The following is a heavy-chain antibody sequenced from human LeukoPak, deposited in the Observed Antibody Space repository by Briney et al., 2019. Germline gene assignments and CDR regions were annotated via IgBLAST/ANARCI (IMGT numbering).Heavy chain of an antibody. Sequence: ASVKVSCKASGYTFTDYYIHWVRQAPGQGLEWMGWINPSSCGTKFAQKFQGRVAMTRDTSISTAYMELSRLSSDDTAVYYCANLMGTAYFYVMDVWGQGTTVTVSS. CDR2: INPSSCGT. D-gene: IGHD7-27*01. J-gene: IGHJ6*02. V-gene: IGHV1-2*02. CDR1: GYTFTDYY. CDR3: ANLMGTAYFYVMDV.